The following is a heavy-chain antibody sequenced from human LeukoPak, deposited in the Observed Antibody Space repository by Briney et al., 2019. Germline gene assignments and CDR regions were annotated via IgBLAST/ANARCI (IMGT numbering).Heavy chain of an antibody. V-gene: IGHV3-11*01. CDR2: ISSSGSTI. CDR1: GFTFGDYG. CDR3: ASLPRPRYYYGSGRGDDY. D-gene: IGHD3-10*01. Sequence: GGSLRLSCAASGFTFGDYGMNWVRQAPGKGLEWVSYISSSGSTIYYADSVKGRFTVSRDNAKNSLYLQMNSLRAEDTAVYYCASLPRPRYYYGSGRGDDYWGQGTLVTVSS. J-gene: IGHJ4*02.